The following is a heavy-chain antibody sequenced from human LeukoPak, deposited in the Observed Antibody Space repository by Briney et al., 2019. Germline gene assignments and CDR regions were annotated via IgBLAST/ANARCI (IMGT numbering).Heavy chain of an antibody. CDR1: GFTFSSYW. CDR3: ARAAVLRYFDWFPGWFDP. V-gene: IGHV3-7*01. D-gene: IGHD3-9*01. J-gene: IGHJ5*02. CDR2: IKQDGSEK. Sequence: QAGGSLRLSCAASGFTFSSYWMSWVRQAPGKGLEWVANIKQDGSEKYYVDSAKGRFTISRDNAKNSLYLQMNSLRAEDTAVYYCARAAVLRYFDWFPGWFDPWGQGTLVTVSS.